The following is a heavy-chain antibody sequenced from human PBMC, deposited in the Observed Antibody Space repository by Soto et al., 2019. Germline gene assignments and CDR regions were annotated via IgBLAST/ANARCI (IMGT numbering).Heavy chain of an antibody. CDR1: GGSFSGYY. J-gene: IGHJ4*02. Sequence: PSETLSLTCAVYGGSFSGYYWSWIRQPPGKGLEWIGEINHSGSTNYNPSLKSRVTISVDTSKNQFSLKLSSVTAADTAVYYCARGLPLDYRGQGTPDTVSS. CDR3: ARGLPLDY. CDR2: INHSGST. V-gene: IGHV4-34*01.